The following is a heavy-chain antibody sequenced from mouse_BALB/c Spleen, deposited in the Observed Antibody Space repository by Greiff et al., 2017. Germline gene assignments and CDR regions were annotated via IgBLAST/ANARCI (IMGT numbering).Heavy chain of an antibody. CDR3: ARSNYDYAWFAY. V-gene: IGHV5-17*02. CDR1: GFTFSSFG. Sequence: DVQLVESGGGLVQPGGSRKLSCAASGFTFSSFGMHWVRQAPEKGLEWVAYISSGSSTIYYADTVKGRFTISRDNPKNTLFLQMTSLRSEDTAMYYCARSNYDYAWFAYWGQGTLVTVSA. J-gene: IGHJ3*01. D-gene: IGHD2-4*01. CDR2: ISSGSSTI.